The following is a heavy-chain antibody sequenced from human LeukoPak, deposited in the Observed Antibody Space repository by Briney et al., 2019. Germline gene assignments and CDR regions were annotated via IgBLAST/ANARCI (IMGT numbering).Heavy chain of an antibody. CDR1: GFTFSSYG. Sequence: GGSLRLSCAASGFTFSSYGMHWVRQASGKGLEWVAVIWYDGSNKYYADSVKGRFTISRDNSKNTLYLQMNSLRAEDTAVNYCARDRPYSSSPESFDYWGQGTLVTVSS. D-gene: IGHD6-13*01. J-gene: IGHJ4*02. CDR2: IWYDGSNK. V-gene: IGHV3-33*01. CDR3: ARDRPYSSSPESFDY.